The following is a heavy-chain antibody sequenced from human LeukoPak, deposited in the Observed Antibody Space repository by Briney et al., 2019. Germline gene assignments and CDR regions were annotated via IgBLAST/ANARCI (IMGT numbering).Heavy chain of an antibody. CDR1: GDSISGYY. CDR2: IYYDGST. V-gene: IGHV4-59*01. J-gene: IGHJ4*02. CDR3: ARDLLTGVLDY. D-gene: IGHD3-9*01. Sequence: PSETLSLTCTVSGDSISGYYWGWVRQPPGKGLEWIGYIYYDGSTSYNSSLKSRVTVSVDTSKNQFSLNLSAVTAADTAVYYCARDLLTGVLDYWGQGALVTVSS.